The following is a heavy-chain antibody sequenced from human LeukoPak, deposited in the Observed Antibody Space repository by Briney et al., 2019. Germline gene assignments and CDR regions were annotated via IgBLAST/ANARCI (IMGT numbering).Heavy chain of an antibody. D-gene: IGHD3-10*01. V-gene: IGHV1-3*01. CDR3: AREGGLGSSSVFDY. CDR1: GYTFTIYA. Sequence: ASVKVSCKASGYTFTIYAIHWVRQAPGQRLEWMGWINAGNGNTKYSQKFQGRVTIITDTSASTAYMGLSSLRSEDTAVYYCAREGGLGSSSVFDYWGQGTLVTVSS. CDR2: INAGNGNT. J-gene: IGHJ4*02.